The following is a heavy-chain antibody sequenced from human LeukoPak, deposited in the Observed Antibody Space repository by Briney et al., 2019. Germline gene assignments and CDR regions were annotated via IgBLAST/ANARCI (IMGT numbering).Heavy chain of an antibody. CDR2: ISVYNCNT. CDR3: ATLGYCSGGSCYVNYFDY. J-gene: IGHJ4*02. D-gene: IGHD2-15*01. Sequence: GAAVKVSCKASGYTFTSYGISWLRQAPGQGLEWMGWISVYNCNTNYAQKFKGRVTMTRDTSISTAYMKLSRLRSDDTAVYYCATLGYCSGGSCYVNYFDYWGQGTLVTVSS. CDR1: GYTFTSYG. V-gene: IGHV1-18*01.